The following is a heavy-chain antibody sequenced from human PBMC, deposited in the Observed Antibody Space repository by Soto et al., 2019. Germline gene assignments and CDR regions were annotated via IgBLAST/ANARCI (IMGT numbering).Heavy chain of an antibody. V-gene: IGHV1-8*01. CDR3: ARGAIEYYDFWSGYFYGMDV. Sequence: ASVKGSCKASGYTFTSYDINWVRQATGQGLEWMGWMNPNSGNTGYAQKFQGRVTMTRNTSISTAYMELSSLRSEDTAVYYCARGAIEYYDFWSGYFYGMDVWGQGTTVTVSS. CDR2: MNPNSGNT. J-gene: IGHJ6*02. D-gene: IGHD3-3*01. CDR1: GYTFTSYD.